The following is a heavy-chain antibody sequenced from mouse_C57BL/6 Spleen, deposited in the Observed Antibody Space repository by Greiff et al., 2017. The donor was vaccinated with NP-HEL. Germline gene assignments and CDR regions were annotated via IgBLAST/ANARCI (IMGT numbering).Heavy chain of an antibody. V-gene: IGHV1-4*01. J-gene: IGHJ2*01. Sequence: VQLQQSGAELARPGASVKMSCKASGYTITSYTMHWVKQRPGQGLEWIGYINPSSGYTKSNQKFKDKATLTADKSSSTAYMQLSSLTSEDSAVYYCARTQDYFDYWGQGTTLTVSS. CDR3: ARTQDYFDY. D-gene: IGHD3-2*02. CDR1: GYTITSYT. CDR2: INPSSGYT.